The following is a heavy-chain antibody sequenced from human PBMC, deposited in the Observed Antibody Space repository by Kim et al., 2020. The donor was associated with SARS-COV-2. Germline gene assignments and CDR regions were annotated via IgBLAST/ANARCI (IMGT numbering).Heavy chain of an antibody. CDR3: ARDQVSGYDSSGYYFY. V-gene: IGHV3-33*01. Sequence: GGSLRLSCAASGFTFSTYGMHWVRQAPGKGLEWVALIWYDGSNKYYADSVKGRCTISRDNSKNTLYLQMNSLRAEDTAVYDCARDQVSGYDSSGYYFYWG. CDR2: IWYDGSNK. D-gene: IGHD3-22*01. J-gene: IGHJ4*01. CDR1: GFTFSTYG.